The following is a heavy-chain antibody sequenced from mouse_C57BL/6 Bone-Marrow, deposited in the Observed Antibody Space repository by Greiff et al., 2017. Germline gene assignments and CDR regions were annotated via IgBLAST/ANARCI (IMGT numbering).Heavy chain of an antibody. CDR1: GYTFTDYE. CDR2: IDPATGGT. CDR3: TRWFYYDYDTWFAY. J-gene: IGHJ3*01. Sequence: QVQLKESGAELVRPGASVTLSCKASGYTFTDYEMHWVKQTPVHGLEWIGAIDPATGGTAYNQKFKGKAILTADKSSSTAYMELRSLTSEDSAVYYCTRWFYYDYDTWFAYGGQGTLVTVSA. V-gene: IGHV1-15*01. D-gene: IGHD2-4*01.